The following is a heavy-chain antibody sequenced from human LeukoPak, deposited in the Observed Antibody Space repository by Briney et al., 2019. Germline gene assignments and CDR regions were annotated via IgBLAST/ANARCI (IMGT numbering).Heavy chain of an antibody. J-gene: IGHJ4*02. D-gene: IGHD3-10*01. V-gene: IGHV4-4*07. CDR2: VYTSGST. Sequence: PSETLSLTCTVSGGSLSSYYWSWIRQPAGRGLEWIGRVYTSGSTNYNPSLKSRVTMSIDTSKNQFSLKLSSVTAADTAVYYCARESINGETLDYWGQGTLVTVSS. CDR3: ARESINGETLDY. CDR1: GGSLSSYY.